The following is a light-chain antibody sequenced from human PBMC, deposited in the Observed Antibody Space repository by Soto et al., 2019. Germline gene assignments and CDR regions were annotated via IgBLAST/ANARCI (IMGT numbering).Light chain of an antibody. CDR3: QQYHTWPIT. V-gene: IGKV3D-15*01. Sequence: EMVLTQSPDTLSLSPGERATLSCRASQTVSSNFLAWYQQRPGQAPRLLIYGASSRAAGIPDRFSGSGSGTEFTLTISSLQSEDCAIYYCQQYHTWPITFGGGTKVDIK. J-gene: IGKJ4*01. CDR2: GAS. CDR1: QTVSSN.